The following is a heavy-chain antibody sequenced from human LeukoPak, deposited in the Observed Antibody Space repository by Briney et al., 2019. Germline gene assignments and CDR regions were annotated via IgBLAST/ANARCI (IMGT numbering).Heavy chain of an antibody. Sequence: SETLSLTCTVSGGSISSYYWSWIRQPPGKGLEWIGYIYYSGSTNYNPSLKSRVTISVDTSKNQFSLKLSSVTAADTAVYYCAGDGYKTNWYFDLWGRGTLVTVSS. D-gene: IGHD5-24*01. J-gene: IGHJ2*01. CDR2: IYYSGST. CDR3: AGDGYKTNWYFDL. V-gene: IGHV4-59*01. CDR1: GGSISSYY.